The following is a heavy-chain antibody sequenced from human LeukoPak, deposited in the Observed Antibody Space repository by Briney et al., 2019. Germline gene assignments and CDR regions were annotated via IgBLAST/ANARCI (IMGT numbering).Heavy chain of an antibody. CDR1: GGSISSYY. CDR2: IYYSGST. V-gene: IGHV4-59*01. CDR3: AKQQLVLDAFDI. J-gene: IGHJ3*02. Sequence: SETLSLTCTVSGGSISSYYWSWIRQPPGKGLEWIGYIYYSGSTNYNPSLKSRVTISVDTSKNQFSLKLSSVTAADTAVYYCAKQQLVLDAFDIWGQGTMVTVSS. D-gene: IGHD6-13*01.